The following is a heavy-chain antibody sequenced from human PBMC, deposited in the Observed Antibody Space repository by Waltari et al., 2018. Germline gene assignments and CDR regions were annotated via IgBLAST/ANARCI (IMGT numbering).Heavy chain of an antibody. CDR2: IRYDGSNK. J-gene: IGHJ4*02. CDR3: AKDTKFKCSDVYNFGFDY. Sequence: QVQLVESGGGVVQPGGSLRLSCAASGFTFSSYGMHWVRQAPGKGLAWVAFIRYDGSNKYYADSVKGRFTISRDNSKNTLYLQMNSLRAEDTAVYYCAKDTKFKCSDVYNFGFDYWGQGTLVTVSS. CDR1: GFTFSSYG. V-gene: IGHV3-30*02. D-gene: IGHD3-10*02.